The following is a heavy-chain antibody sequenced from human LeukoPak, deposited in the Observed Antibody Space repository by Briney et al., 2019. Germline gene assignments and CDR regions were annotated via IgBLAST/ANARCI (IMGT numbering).Heavy chain of an antibody. CDR1: GFTFSSYA. CDR3: ARDDRLAGSRNFYFYGMDV. V-gene: IGHV3-7*01. Sequence: PGGSLRLSCAASGFTFSSYAMHWVRQAPGKGLEWVANIKHDGSEKYYVDSVKGRFTISRDNAKNSLYLQMYSLRAEDTAVYYCARDDRLAGSRNFYFYGMDVWGQGATVTVSS. CDR2: IKHDGSEK. D-gene: IGHD3-9*01. J-gene: IGHJ6*02.